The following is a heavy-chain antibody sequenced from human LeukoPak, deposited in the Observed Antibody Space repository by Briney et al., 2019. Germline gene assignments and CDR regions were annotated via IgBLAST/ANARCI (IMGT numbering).Heavy chain of an antibody. V-gene: IGHV3-48*03. CDR3: ARDSAAIAVTY. CDR2: ISSSGSTI. D-gene: IGHD6-19*01. J-gene: IGHJ4*02. Sequence: PGGSLRLSCAASGFTFTSYEMKWVVQPPGKGVEWVSYISSSGSTIYYADSVKGRFTISRDNAKNQLSLQMSSLSAEDTAVYYCARDSAAIAVTYWGQGTLVTVSS. CDR1: GFTFTSYE.